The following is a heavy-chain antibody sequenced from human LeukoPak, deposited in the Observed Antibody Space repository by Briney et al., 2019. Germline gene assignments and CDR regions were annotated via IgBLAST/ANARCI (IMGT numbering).Heavy chain of an antibody. CDR1: GGSISSSSYY. J-gene: IGHJ4*02. D-gene: IGHD3-10*01. Sequence: SETLSLTCTVSGGSISSSSYYWGWIRQPPGKGLEWIGSIYYSGSTYYNPSLKSRVTISVDTSKNQFSLKLSSVTAADTAVYYCATYLFRGDTHYFDYWGQGIVVTVSS. CDR2: IYYSGST. V-gene: IGHV4-39*07. CDR3: ATYLFRGDTHYFDY.